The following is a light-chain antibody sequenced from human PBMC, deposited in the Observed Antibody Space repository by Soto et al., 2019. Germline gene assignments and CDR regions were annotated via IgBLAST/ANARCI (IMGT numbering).Light chain of an antibody. CDR2: GVS. CDR1: QSLSGNY. V-gene: IGKV3-20*01. CDR3: HHYGSPPYT. Sequence: EIVLTQSPGTLSLSPGERATLSCRASQSLSGNYLAWYQQKPGQAHRLLIFGVSSRATGIPDRFSGSGSGTGVTLTINSLEPEDFAVYYCHHYGSPPYTFGLGTKLEIK. J-gene: IGKJ2*01.